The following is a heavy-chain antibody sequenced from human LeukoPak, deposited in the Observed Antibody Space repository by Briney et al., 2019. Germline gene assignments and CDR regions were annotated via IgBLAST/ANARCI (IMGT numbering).Heavy chain of an antibody. CDR3: ARGNGYHLLDY. CDR1: GFTFSSYA. J-gene: IGHJ4*02. CDR2: ISYDGSNK. Sequence: QHGRSLRLSCAASGFTFSSYAMHWVRQAPGKGLEWVAVISYDGSNKYYADSVKGRFTISRDNSKNTLYLQMNSLRAEDTAVYYCARGNGYHLLDYWGQGTLVTVSS. D-gene: IGHD5-24*01. V-gene: IGHV3-30-3*01.